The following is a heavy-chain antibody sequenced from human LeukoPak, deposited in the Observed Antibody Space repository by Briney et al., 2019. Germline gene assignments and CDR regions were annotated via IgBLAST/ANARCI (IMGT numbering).Heavy chain of an antibody. CDR3: ARGPAPDSSGYQYYFDY. D-gene: IGHD3-22*01. CDR2: IISIFGTA. CDR1: GGTFSSYA. J-gene: IGHJ4*02. Sequence: ASVKVSCKASGGTFSSYAISWVRQAPGQGLEWMGGIISIFGTANYAQKFQGRVTITADESTSTAYMELSSLRSEDMAVYYCARGPAPDSSGYQYYFDYWGQGTLVTVSS. V-gene: IGHV1-69*13.